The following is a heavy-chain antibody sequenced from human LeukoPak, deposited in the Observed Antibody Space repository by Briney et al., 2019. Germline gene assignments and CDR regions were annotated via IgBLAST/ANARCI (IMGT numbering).Heavy chain of an antibody. V-gene: IGHV4-61*02. J-gene: IGHJ4*02. CDR2: IYTSWST. D-gene: IGHD1-7*01. CDR1: GGSISSGSYY. CDR3: ASFGITGTTN. Sequence: SETLSPTCTVSGGSISSGSYYWSWIRQPAGTGLEWIGRIYTSWSTNYNPSLKSRVTISVDTSKNQFSLKLSSVTAADTAVYYCASFGITGTTNWGQGTLVTVSS.